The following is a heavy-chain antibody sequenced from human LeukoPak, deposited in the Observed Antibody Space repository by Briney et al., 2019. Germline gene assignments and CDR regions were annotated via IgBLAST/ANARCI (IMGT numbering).Heavy chain of an antibody. CDR1: GGSISPYY. V-gene: IGHV4-59*01. J-gene: IGHJ4*02. CDR3: ARYLTSGLDY. D-gene: IGHD6-19*01. Sequence: SETLSLTCTVSGGSISPYYWGWIRQPPGKGLEWIGFIHYNGRTSYNASLKSRVTISVDTSRNQLSLKVSPVTGADTAVYYCARYLTSGLDYWGQGTLVIVSS. CDR2: IHYNGRT.